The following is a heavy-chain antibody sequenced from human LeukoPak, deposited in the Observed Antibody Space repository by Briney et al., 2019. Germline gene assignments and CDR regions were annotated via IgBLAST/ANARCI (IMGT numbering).Heavy chain of an antibody. Sequence: PGRSLRLSCAASGFTYDDHGMSGVTQAPAKGLEWVSGINWNGDNTDYTESVKGRFTISRDNAKNSLYLQMNSLRAEDTALYYCARGFDGNFDYWGQGTLVTVSP. J-gene: IGHJ4*02. V-gene: IGHV3-20*04. CDR2: INWNGDNT. CDR3: ARGFDGNFDY. CDR1: GFTYDDHG. D-gene: IGHD3-9*01.